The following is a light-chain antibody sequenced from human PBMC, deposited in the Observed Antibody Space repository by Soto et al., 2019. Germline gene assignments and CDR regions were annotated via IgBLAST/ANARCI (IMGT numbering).Light chain of an antibody. Sequence: VVTQSPATLSVLPGETATLSCRASQSVSSDLAWYQQRPGQAPRLLIYGASTRATGIPARFRGSGSGTEFRLTISSLQPEDFATYYCQQYNTWHPKMAFGRGTKVDIK. CDR3: QQYNTWHPKMA. J-gene: IGKJ1*01. CDR2: GAS. V-gene: IGKV3-15*01. CDR1: QSVSSD.